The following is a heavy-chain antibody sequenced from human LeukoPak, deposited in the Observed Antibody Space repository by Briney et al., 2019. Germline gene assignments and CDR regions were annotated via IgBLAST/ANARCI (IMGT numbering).Heavy chain of an antibody. CDR1: GYTLTELS. CDR2: FDPEDGET. V-gene: IGHV1-24*01. D-gene: IGHD2-15*01. CDR3: AGEYCSGGSCYDDYYYGMDV. Sequence: ASVKVSCKVSGYTLTELSMHWVRQAPGKGLEWMGGFDPEDGETIYAQKFQGRVTMTEDTSTDTAYMELSSLRSEDTAVYYCAGEYCSGGSCYDDYYYGMDVWGQGTTVTVSS. J-gene: IGHJ6*02.